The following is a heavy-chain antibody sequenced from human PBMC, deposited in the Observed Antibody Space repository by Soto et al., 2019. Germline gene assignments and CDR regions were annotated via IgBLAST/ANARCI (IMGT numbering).Heavy chain of an antibody. Sequence: QITLRESGPTLVKSTQTLTLTCTFSGFSLRNGGVGVGWIRQPPGKALEWVALIYWNDDKRYSPSLKSRLTITKDTPKNQVVLTMTNVDPVDTATYYCAHKLDTADWFGPWGQGTPVTVSS. CDR1: GFSLRNGGVG. D-gene: IGHD5-18*01. CDR3: AHKLDTADWFGP. V-gene: IGHV2-5*01. CDR2: IYWNDDK. J-gene: IGHJ5*02.